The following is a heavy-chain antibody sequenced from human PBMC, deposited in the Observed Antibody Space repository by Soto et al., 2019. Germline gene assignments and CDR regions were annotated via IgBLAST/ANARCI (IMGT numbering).Heavy chain of an antibody. J-gene: IGHJ4*02. V-gene: IGHV3-21*06. D-gene: IGHD5-12*01. CDR2: ISSSSSII. CDR1: GFIFGSYG. Sequence: EVQLVESGGGLVKPGGSLRLSCAASGFIFGSYGMNWVRQAPGKGLQWMSSISSSSSIIYYADSVKGRFTISRDNAKNLLYLQMNSLRAEDTAIYYCARVQRATANSFDYWGQGTLVTVSS. CDR3: ARVQRATANSFDY.